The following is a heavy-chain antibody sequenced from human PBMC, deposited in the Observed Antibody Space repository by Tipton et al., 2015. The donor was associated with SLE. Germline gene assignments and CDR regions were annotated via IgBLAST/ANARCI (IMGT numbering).Heavy chain of an antibody. D-gene: IGHD5-18*01. CDR1: GGSISSSRYY. V-gene: IGHV4-39*07. J-gene: IGHJ4*02. CDR2: IYFSGST. CDR3: ASRGYSYGHFDY. Sequence: TLSLTCTVSGGSISSSRYYWGWFRQPPGKGLEWIGSIYFSGSTYYNPSLTSRVTISVDTSKNQFSLKLSSVTAADTAVYYCASRGYSYGHFDYWGQGTLVTVSS.